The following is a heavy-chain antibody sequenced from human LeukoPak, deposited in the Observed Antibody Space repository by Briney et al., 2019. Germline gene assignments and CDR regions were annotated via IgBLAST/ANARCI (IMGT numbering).Heavy chain of an antibody. CDR1: GFSFSSYH. J-gene: IGHJ4*02. CDR3: ATDSSGGKDDY. D-gene: IGHD6-19*01. CDR2: ITNSGAGT. Sequence: GGSLRLSCAASGFSFSSYHMHWVRQAPGKGLEYVAAITNSGAGTYYANFVQGRFTISRDNSKNTLHLQMGSLRADDMAVYYCATDSSGGKDDYWGQGTPVTVSS. V-gene: IGHV3-64*01.